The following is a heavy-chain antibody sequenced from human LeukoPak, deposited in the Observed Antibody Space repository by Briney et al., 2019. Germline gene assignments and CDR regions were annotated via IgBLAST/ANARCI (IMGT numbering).Heavy chain of an antibody. V-gene: IGHV5-51*01. D-gene: IGHD2-2*01. Sequence: GESLKISCKGSGFTFTNYWIAWVRQLPGKGLEWMGIIYPGDSDTRYSPSFQGQVTISADKSISTAYLQWSSLKASDTAMYYCARRGYCSSTSCSNVPFDHWGQGTLVTVSS. J-gene: IGHJ4*02. CDR1: GFTFTNYW. CDR3: ARRGYCSSTSCSNVPFDH. CDR2: IYPGDSDT.